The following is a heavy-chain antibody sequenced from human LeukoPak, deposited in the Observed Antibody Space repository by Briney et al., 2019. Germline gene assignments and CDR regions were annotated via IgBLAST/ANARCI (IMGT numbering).Heavy chain of an antibody. CDR3: ARDLTGRYDYVWGSYRPTFDY. D-gene: IGHD3-16*02. CDR2: IRYDGSNK. CDR1: GFTFSSYG. J-gene: IGHJ4*02. V-gene: IGHV3-30*02. Sequence: GGSLRLSCAASGFTFSSYGMHWVRQAPGKGLEWVAFIRYDGSNKYYADSVKGRFTISRDNSKNTLYLQMNSLRAEDTAVYYCARDLTGRYDYVWGSYRPTFDYWGQGTLVTVSS.